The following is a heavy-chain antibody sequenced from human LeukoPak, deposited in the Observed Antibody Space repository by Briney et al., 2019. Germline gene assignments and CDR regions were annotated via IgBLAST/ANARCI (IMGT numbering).Heavy chain of an antibody. Sequence: SETLSLTCTVPGASINHYHRSWNRQTPKKGLEWMGHIHTSGGSSPYPSLKSRLTMSIETSRNQFSLKLTSVTAADTAVYFCARLGSYHDFWGQGALVTVSS. CDR1: GASINHYH. D-gene: IGHD1-26*01. V-gene: IGHV4-4*09. J-gene: IGHJ4*02. CDR2: IHTSGGS. CDR3: ARLGSYHDF.